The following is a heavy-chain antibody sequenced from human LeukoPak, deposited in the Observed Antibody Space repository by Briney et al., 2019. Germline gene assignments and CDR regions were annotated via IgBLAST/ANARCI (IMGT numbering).Heavy chain of an antibody. J-gene: IGHJ5*02. D-gene: IGHD1-26*01. CDR1: GGTFSNYA. Sequence: AASVKVSCKASGGTFSNYAVSWVRQTPGQGLEWMGWMNPNSGNTGYAQKFQGRVTMTRNTSISTAYMELSSLKSEDTAIYYCARVYSGSYFSVGWFDPWGQGSLVTVSS. CDR3: ARVYSGSYFSVGWFDP. V-gene: IGHV1-8*02. CDR2: MNPNSGNT.